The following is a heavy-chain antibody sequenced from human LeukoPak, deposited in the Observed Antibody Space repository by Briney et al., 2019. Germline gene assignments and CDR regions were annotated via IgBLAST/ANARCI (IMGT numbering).Heavy chain of an antibody. CDR1: GFTFSSYS. V-gene: IGHV3-21*01. Sequence: GGSLRLSCAASGFTFSSYSMNWVRQAPGKGLEWVSSISSSSSSYIYYADSVKGRFTISRDNAKNSLYLQMNSLRAEDTAVYYCARVPSGSGSSLDDYWGQGTLVTVSS. CDR3: ARVPSGSGSSLDDY. CDR2: ISSSSSSYI. J-gene: IGHJ4*02. D-gene: IGHD6-13*01.